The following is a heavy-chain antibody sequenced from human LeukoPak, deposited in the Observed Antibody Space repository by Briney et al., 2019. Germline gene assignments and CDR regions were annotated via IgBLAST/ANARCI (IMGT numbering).Heavy chain of an antibody. CDR3: ARGPHERSGYPDD. V-gene: IGHV1-69*13. CDR1: GGTFSSYA. J-gene: IGHJ4*02. CDR2: IIPIFGTA. D-gene: IGHD3-22*01. Sequence: ASVKVSCKASGGTFSSYATSWVRQAPGQGLEWMGGIIPIFGTANYAQKFQGRVTITADESTSTAYMELSSLRSDDTAVYYCARGPHERSGYPDDWGQGTLVTVSS.